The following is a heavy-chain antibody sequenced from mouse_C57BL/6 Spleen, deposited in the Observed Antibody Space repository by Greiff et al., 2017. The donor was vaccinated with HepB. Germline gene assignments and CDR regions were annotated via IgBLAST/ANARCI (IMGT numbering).Heavy chain of an antibody. J-gene: IGHJ4*01. CDR2: ISDGGSYT. D-gene: IGHD1-1*01. V-gene: IGHV5-4*01. Sequence: EVQLVESGGGLVKPGGSLKLSCAASGFTFSSYAMSWVRQTPEKRLEWVATISDGGSYTYYPDNVKGRFTISRDNAKNNLYLQMSHLKSEDTAMYYCASYYGSSYGAMDYWGQGTSVTVSS. CDR3: ASYYGSSYGAMDY. CDR1: GFTFSSYA.